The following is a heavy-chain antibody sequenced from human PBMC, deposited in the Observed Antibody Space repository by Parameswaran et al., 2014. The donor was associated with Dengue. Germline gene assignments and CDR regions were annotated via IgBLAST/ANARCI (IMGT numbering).Heavy chain of an antibody. D-gene: IGHD2/OR15-2a*01. CDR2: ISYDGSSK. J-gene: IGHJ6*02. CDR3: ARSWGFEYYYGMDV. V-gene: IGHV3-30*04. Sequence: WIRQPPGKGLEWVAVISYDGSSKFYANSVKGRFTISRDNSKNTLDLQMSSLRAEDTAVYYCARSWGFEYYYGMDVWGQGTTVTVSS.